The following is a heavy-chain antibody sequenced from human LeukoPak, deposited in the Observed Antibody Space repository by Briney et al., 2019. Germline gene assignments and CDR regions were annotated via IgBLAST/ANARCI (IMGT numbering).Heavy chain of an antibody. Sequence: ASVKVSRKASVYTFTSYGISWVRQAPGQGLEWMGWISGYNGNTKYAQRLQGRVTMTTDTSTTTAYMELRSLRSDDTAVYYCARVDISAGYPYWGQGTLVTVSS. CDR2: ISGYNGNT. V-gene: IGHV1-18*01. D-gene: IGHD3-9*01. CDR3: ARVDISAGYPY. J-gene: IGHJ4*02. CDR1: VYTFTSYG.